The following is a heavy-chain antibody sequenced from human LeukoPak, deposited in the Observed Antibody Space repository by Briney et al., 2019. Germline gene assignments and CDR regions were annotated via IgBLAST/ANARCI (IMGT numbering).Heavy chain of an antibody. Sequence: KPSETXXLTXTXXGGSISSGXYYWSWIRQPPGKGLEWIVFIYYSGSTYYNPSLKSRVTISVNTAKNQFSLKLSSVTAADTAVYYCARAGNWNDGDAFDIWGQGTMVTVSS. V-gene: IGHV4-30-4*08. CDR2: IYYSGST. CDR1: GGSISSGXYY. CDR3: ARAGNWNDGDAFDI. D-gene: IGHD1-20*01. J-gene: IGHJ3*02.